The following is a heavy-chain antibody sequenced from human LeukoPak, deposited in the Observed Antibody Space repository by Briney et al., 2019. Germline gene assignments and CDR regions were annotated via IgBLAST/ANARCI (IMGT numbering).Heavy chain of an antibody. CDR2: IIGSGDTT. CDR3: AKVTGGDMITYGGLDY. Sequence: PEGSLRLSCAASGFTFSGYAMSWVRQAPGKGLEWVSAIIGSGDTTYYAASVKGRLTISRDNSKNTLYLQMNSLRAEDTAVYYCAKVTGGDMITYGGLDYWGQGTLVTVSS. CDR1: GFTFSGYA. D-gene: IGHD3-16*01. J-gene: IGHJ4*02. V-gene: IGHV3-23*01.